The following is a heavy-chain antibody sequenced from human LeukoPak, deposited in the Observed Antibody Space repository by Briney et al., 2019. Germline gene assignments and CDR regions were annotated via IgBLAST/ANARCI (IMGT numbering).Heavy chain of an antibody. Sequence: SETLSLTCAVYGGSFSGYYWSWIRQPPGKGLEWIGEINHSGSTNYNPSLKSRVTISVDTSKNQFSLKLSSVTAADTAVYYCAREIPAAMTNWFDPWGQGTLVTVSS. D-gene: IGHD2-2*01. CDR1: GGSFSGYY. J-gene: IGHJ5*02. CDR2: INHSGST. V-gene: IGHV4-34*01. CDR3: AREIPAAMTNWFDP.